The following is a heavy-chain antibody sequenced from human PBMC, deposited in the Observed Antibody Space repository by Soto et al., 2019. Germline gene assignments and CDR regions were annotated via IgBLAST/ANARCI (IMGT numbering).Heavy chain of an antibody. CDR1: GFTFSTYW. CDR3: GGGYY. V-gene: IGHV3-7*01. CDR2: IKHDGTQK. D-gene: IGHD3-16*01. J-gene: IGHJ4*02. Sequence: EVQMVESGGDLVQPGGSLRLSCAASGFTFSTYWMNWVRQAPGKGLVWVANIKHDGTQKYYMDSVKGRFTISRDNAKNSLYLQISSLRVEDTAVYYCGGGYYWCQGTLVTVSS.